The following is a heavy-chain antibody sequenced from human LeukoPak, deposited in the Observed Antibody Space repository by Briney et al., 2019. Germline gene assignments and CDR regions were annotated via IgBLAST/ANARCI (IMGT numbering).Heavy chain of an antibody. V-gene: IGHV4-61*02. J-gene: IGHJ4*02. CDR2: IYTSGST. D-gene: IGHD4-17*01. Sequence: SETLSLTCTVSGGSISSGSYYWSWIRQPAGKGLEWIGRIYTSGSTNYNPSLKSRVTISVDTSKNQFSLKLSSVTAADTAVYYCARENGAVAQLDYWGQGTLVTVSS. CDR1: GGSISSGSYY. CDR3: ARENGAVAQLDY.